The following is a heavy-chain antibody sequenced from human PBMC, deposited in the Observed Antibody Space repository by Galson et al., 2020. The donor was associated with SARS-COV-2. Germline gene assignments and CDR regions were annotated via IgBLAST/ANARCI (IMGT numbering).Heavy chain of an antibody. Sequence: PGGSLRLSCAASGFTFSSYSLIWVRQAPRTGLEWVSYISGSGSAIYYADSVKGRFTISRDNAKNSLYLQMDSLRVEDTAVYYCARDRYGGRWGQGTLVTVSS. CDR3: ARDRYGGR. V-gene: IGHV3-48*01. CDR2: ISGSGSAI. J-gene: IGHJ4*02. D-gene: IGHD4-17*01. CDR1: GFTFSSYS.